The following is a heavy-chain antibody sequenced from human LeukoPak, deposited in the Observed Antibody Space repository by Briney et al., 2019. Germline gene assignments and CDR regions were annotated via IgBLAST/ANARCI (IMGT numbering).Heavy chain of an antibody. V-gene: IGHV4-38-2*02. Sequence: SETLSLTCTVSGYSISRGYYWGWIRQPPGKGLEWIGCIYHSGSTYYNPSLKSRVTISVDTSKNQFSLKLSSVTAADTAVYYCAGTIAAAGRINNWFDPWGQGTLVTVSS. CDR3: AGTIAAAGRINNWFDP. D-gene: IGHD6-13*01. J-gene: IGHJ5*02. CDR2: IYHSGST. CDR1: GYSISRGYY.